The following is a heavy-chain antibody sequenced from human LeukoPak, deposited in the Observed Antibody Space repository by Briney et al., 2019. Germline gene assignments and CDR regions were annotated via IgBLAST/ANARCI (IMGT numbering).Heavy chain of an antibody. D-gene: IGHD3-22*01. J-gene: IGHJ4*02. Sequence: TGESLKISCKGSGYSFTSYWIGWVRQMPGKGLEWMGIIYPGDSDTRYSPSFQGQVTISADKSISTAYLQWSSLNSSDTAMYYCARHAAYYYDSSGCFDYWGQGTLVTVSS. CDR3: ARHAAYYYDSSGCFDY. V-gene: IGHV5-51*01. CDR2: IYPGDSDT. CDR1: GYSFTSYW.